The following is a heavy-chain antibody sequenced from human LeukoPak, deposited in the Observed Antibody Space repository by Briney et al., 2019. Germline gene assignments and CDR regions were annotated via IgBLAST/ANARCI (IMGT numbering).Heavy chain of an antibody. CDR3: ARALGWASSRYPFDG. D-gene: IGHD3-16*02. Sequence: PSETLSLTCTVSGGSISSSNYYWGWIRQPPGKGLEWIGSMYYSGNTDYNPSLKSRVTISVDTSKNQFSLKVNSVTAADTAVYYCARALGWASSRYPFDGWGQGTLVTVSS. J-gene: IGHJ4*02. CDR2: MYYSGNT. CDR1: GGSISSSNYY. V-gene: IGHV4-39*01.